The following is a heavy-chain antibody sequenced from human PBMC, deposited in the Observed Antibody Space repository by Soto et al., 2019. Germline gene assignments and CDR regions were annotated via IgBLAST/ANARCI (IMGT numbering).Heavy chain of an antibody. Sequence: GESLKISCKGSGYSFTIYWISWVRQMPGKGLEWMGRIDPSDSYTNYSPSFQGHVTISADKSISTAYLQWSSLKASDTAMYYCARELIVVVPAAIMAFDIWGQGTMVTVS. D-gene: IGHD2-2*01. J-gene: IGHJ3*02. CDR1: GYSFTIYW. CDR2: IDPSDSYT. V-gene: IGHV5-10-1*01. CDR3: ARELIVVVPAAIMAFDI.